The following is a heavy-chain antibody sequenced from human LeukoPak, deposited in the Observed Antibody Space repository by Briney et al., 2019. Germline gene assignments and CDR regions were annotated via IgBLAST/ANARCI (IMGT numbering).Heavy chain of an antibody. V-gene: IGHV3-30*18. D-gene: IGHD1-26*01. Sequence: GGSLRLSCAASGFTFSSYGMHWVRQAPGKGLEWVAVISYDGSNKYYADSVKGRFTISRGNSKNTLYLQMDSLRAEDTAVYYCAKDPSTSSYYYYYMDVWGKGTTVTVSS. CDR1: GFTFSSYG. CDR3: AKDPSTSSYYYYYMDV. J-gene: IGHJ6*03. CDR2: ISYDGSNK.